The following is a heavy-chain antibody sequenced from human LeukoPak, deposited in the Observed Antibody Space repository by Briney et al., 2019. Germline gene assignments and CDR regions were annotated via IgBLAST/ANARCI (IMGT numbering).Heavy chain of an antibody. D-gene: IGHD1-1*01. V-gene: IGHV1-46*01. J-gene: IGHJ3*02. CDR2: INPSGGST. CDR1: GYTFTSYY. Sequence: ASVKVSCKASGYTFTSYYMHWVRQATGQGLEWMGIINPSGGSTSYAQKFQGRVTMTRDMSTSTVYMELSSLRSEDTAVYYCARNPPRNWNRPLIDAFDIWGQGTMVTVSS. CDR3: ARNPPRNWNRPLIDAFDI.